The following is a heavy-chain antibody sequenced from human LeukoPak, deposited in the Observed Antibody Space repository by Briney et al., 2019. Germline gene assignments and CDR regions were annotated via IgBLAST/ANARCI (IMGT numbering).Heavy chain of an antibody. Sequence: GGSLRLSCAASGFTFRRYGMSWVRQAPGKGLEWVSAISSSSSYIYYADSVKGRFTISRDNAKNSLYLQMNSLRAEDTAVYYCARGSSGWSPWFDPWGQGTLVTVSS. CDR3: ARGSSGWSPWFDP. CDR2: ISSSSSYI. CDR1: GFTFRRYG. D-gene: IGHD6-19*01. J-gene: IGHJ5*02. V-gene: IGHV3-21*01.